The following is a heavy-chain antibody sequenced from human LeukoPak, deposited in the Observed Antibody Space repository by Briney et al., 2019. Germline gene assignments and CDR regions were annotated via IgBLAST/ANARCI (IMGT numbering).Heavy chain of an antibody. D-gene: IGHD3-3*01. Sequence: GGSLRLSCAASGFTFSSHEMNWVRQAPGKGLEWVSYISSSDTTKYYADSVKGRFTISRDNAKNSLYLQMNSLRAEDTAVYYCARGFLRYGHNNGHGYYFDYWGQGTLVTVSS. V-gene: IGHV3-48*03. CDR1: GFTFSSHE. CDR2: ISSSDTTK. CDR3: ARGFLRYGHNNGHGYYFDY. J-gene: IGHJ4*02.